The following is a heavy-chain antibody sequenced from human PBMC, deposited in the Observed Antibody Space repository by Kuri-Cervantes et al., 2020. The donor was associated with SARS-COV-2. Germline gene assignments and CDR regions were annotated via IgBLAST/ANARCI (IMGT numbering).Heavy chain of an antibody. V-gene: IGHV3-48*01. D-gene: IGHD5-18*01. CDR3: ARDLSSGLWAFDY. J-gene: IGHJ4*02. Sequence: GGSLRLSCAASGFTFSSYSMNWVRQAPGKGLEWVSYISSSSSTIYYADSVKGRFTISRDNAKNSLYLQVNSLRAEDTAVYYCARDLSSGLWAFDYWGQGNLVTVSS. CDR2: ISSSSSTI. CDR1: GFTFSSYS.